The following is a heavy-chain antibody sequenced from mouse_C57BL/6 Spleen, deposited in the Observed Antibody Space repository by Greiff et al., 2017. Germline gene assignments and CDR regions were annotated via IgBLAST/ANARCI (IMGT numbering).Heavy chain of an antibody. V-gene: IGHV1-26*01. J-gene: IGHJ1*03. CDR1: GYTFTDYY. Sequence: EVQLQQSGPELVKPGASVTISCKASGYTFTDYYMNWVKQSHGKSLEWIGDINPNNGGTSYNQKFKGKATLTVDKSSSTAYMELRSLTSEDSAVYYCARRDWDDWYFDVWGTGTTVTVSS. D-gene: IGHD4-1*01. CDR2: INPNNGGT. CDR3: ARRDWDDWYFDV.